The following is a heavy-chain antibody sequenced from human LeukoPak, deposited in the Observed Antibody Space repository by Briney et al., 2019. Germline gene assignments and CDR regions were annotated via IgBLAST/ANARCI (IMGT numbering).Heavy chain of an antibody. CDR1: GGSISSGDYY. CDR2: IYYSGST. V-gene: IGHV4-30-4*01. J-gene: IGHJ4*02. Sequence: SETLSLTCTVSGGSISSGDYYWSWIRQPPGKGLEWIAYIYYSGSTYYNPSLKSRVTISVDTSKNQFSLKLSSVTAADTAVYYCARGYYYDSSGSRAFDYWGQGTLVTVSS. D-gene: IGHD3-22*01. CDR3: ARGYYYDSSGSRAFDY.